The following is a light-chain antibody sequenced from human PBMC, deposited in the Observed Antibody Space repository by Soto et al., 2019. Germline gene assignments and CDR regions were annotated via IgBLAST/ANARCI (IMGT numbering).Light chain of an antibody. Sequence: DIQMTQSPSTLSASVGDRVTITCRASQSIDIWLAWYQQKPGKAPKLLIYDASSLESGVPSRFSGSGSGTEFTLTISSLKPDDFATYYCQEYQSYSRRFGQGTKVDIK. V-gene: IGKV1-5*01. CDR1: QSIDIW. CDR3: QEYQSYSRR. CDR2: DAS. J-gene: IGKJ1*01.